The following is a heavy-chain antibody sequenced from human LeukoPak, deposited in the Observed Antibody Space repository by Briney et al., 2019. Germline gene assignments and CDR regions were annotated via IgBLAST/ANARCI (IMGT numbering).Heavy chain of an antibody. CDR2: IYSGGST. J-gene: IGHJ4*02. CDR3: ARRTGSYRTFDF. CDR1: GFVVNYNY. V-gene: IGHV3-53*01. Sequence: PGGSLRLSCAASGFVVNYNYMSWVRQAPGKGLEWVSVIYSGGSTYYADSVEGRFTISRDNSKNSVYLQMNSLRAEDTAVYYCARRTGSYRTFDFWGQGTLVTVSS. D-gene: IGHD1-1*01.